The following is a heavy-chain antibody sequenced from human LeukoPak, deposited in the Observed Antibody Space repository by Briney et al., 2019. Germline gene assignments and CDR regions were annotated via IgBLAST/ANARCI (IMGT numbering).Heavy chain of an antibody. V-gene: IGHV3-9*01. CDR3: ARGGYYYDSSGYYPFDY. CDR2: ISWNSGSI. Sequence: GGSLRLSCAASGFTFDDYAMHWVRQAPGKGLEWVSGISWNSGSIGYADSVKGRFTISRDNAKNSLYLQMNSLRAEDTAVYYCARGGYYYDSSGYYPFDYWGQGTLVTVSS. CDR1: GFTFDDYA. D-gene: IGHD3-22*01. J-gene: IGHJ4*02.